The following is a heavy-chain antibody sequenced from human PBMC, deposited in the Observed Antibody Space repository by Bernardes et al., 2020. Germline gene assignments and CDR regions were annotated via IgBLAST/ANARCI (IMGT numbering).Heavy chain of an antibody. J-gene: IGHJ4*02. D-gene: IGHD3-10*01. V-gene: IGHV3-23*01. CDR2: ISGSGDNT. Sequence: GSLRLSCAASEFTFSNYAMSWVRQAPGKGLEWVSAISGSGDNTYYADSVKGRFTISRDNSKNTLYLQMNSLRAEDTAVYYCAKDTRYFYGSGSWYFDYWGQGTLVTVSS. CDR1: EFTFSNYA. CDR3: AKDTRYFYGSGSWYFDY.